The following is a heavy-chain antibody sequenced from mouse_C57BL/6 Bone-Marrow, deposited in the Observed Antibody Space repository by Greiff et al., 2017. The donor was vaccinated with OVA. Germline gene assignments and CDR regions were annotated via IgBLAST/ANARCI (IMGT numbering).Heavy chain of an antibody. CDR1: GFTFSSYT. D-gene: IGHD1-1*01. V-gene: IGHV5-9*01. CDR2: ISGGGGNT. J-gene: IGHJ2*01. CDR3: ARRITPFDY. Sequence: EVQGVESGGGLVKPGGSLKLSCAASGFTFSSYTMSWVRQTPEKRLEWVATISGGGGNTYYPDSVTGRFTISRDNAKNTLYLQMSSLRSEDTALYYCARRITPFDYWGQGTTLTVSS.